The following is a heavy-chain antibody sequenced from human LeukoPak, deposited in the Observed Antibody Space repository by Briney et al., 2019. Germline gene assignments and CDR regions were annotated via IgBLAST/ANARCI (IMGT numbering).Heavy chain of an antibody. J-gene: IGHJ5*02. Sequence: SSETLSLTCAVYGVSFSGYYWSWIRQPPGKGLEWIGEINHSGSTNYNPSLKSRVTISVDTSKNQFSLRLSSVTAADTAVYYCARGKLQAAAGRPWFDPWGQGTLVTVSS. CDR2: INHSGST. CDR1: GVSFSGYY. D-gene: IGHD6-13*01. V-gene: IGHV4-34*01. CDR3: ARGKLQAAAGRPWFDP.